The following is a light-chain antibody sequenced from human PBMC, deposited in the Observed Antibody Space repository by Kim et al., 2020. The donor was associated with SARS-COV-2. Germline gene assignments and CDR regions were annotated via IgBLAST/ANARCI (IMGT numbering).Light chain of an antibody. CDR3: QQYNGYWT. Sequence: DIQMTQSPSTLSASVGDRVTITCRASQSINNWLAWYQQKPGKAPRLLIYRASSLESEVPSRFSGSGSGTGFTLTISSLQPDDFATYYCQQYNGYWTFGQGTKVDIK. CDR2: RAS. CDR1: QSINNW. V-gene: IGKV1-5*03. J-gene: IGKJ1*01.